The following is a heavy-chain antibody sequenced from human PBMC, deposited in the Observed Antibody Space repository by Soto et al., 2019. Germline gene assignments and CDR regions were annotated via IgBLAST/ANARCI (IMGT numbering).Heavy chain of an antibody. CDR3: AKGGYCSTTSCLCPDY. D-gene: IGHD2-2*01. Sequence: GSLRLSCAASGFTFSNYAMNWVRQAPGKGLEWVSSIRGSGGTTYYADSVKGRFTISRDNSKNTLYLQMNSLTAEDTAVYYCAKGGYCSTTSCLCPDYWGQGTRVTVSS. J-gene: IGHJ4*02. CDR2: IRGSGGTT. CDR1: GFTFSNYA. V-gene: IGHV3-23*01.